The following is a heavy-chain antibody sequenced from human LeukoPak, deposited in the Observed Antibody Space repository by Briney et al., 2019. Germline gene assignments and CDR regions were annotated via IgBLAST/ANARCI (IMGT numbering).Heavy chain of an antibody. CDR1: GFTFTSYA. D-gene: IGHD3-22*01. CDR2: ISRNGGST. J-gene: IGHJ3*02. CDR3: VKDGPYDSSGNNDDAFDI. V-gene: IGHV3-64D*09. Sequence: GGSLRLSCSASGFTFTSYAMHWVRQAPGKGLEYVSAISRNGGSTYYADSVKGRFTISRDNSKNTLYLQMSSLRAEDTAVYYCVKDGPYDSSGNNDDAFDIWGQGTMVTVSS.